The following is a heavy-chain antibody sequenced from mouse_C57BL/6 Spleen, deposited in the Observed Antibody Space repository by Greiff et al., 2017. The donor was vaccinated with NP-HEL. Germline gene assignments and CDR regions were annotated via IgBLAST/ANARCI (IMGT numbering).Heavy chain of an antibody. J-gene: IGHJ3*01. Sequence: EVQGVESGGGLVKPGGSLKLSCAASGFTFSSYAMSWVRQTPEKRLEWVATISDGGSYTYYPDNVKGRFTISRDNAKNNLYLQMSHLKSEDTAMYYCARDPGTGVAYWGQGTLVTVSA. CDR3: ARDPGTGVAY. CDR1: GFTFSSYA. D-gene: IGHD1-1*02. CDR2: ISDGGSYT. V-gene: IGHV5-4*01.